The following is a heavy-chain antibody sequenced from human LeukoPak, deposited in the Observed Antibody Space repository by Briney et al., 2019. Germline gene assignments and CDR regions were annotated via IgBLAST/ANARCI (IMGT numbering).Heavy chain of an antibody. CDR3: ARDGYCSGGSCYSWVGSATD. J-gene: IGHJ4*02. Sequence: GGSLRLSCVASGFSFSDHYMDWVRQAPGKGLEWVGSIRNKANSYITEYAASVEGRFTISRDDSKSSLYLQMNSLRAEDTAVYYCARDGYCSGGSCYSWVGSATDWGQGTLVTVSS. CDR2: IRNKANSYIT. CDR1: GFSFSDHY. D-gene: IGHD2-15*01. V-gene: IGHV3-72*01.